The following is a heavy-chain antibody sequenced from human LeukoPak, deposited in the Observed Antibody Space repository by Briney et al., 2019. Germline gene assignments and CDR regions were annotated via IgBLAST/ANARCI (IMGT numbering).Heavy chain of an antibody. V-gene: IGHV3-23*01. Sequence: GGSLRLSCAASGFTFSSYAMSWVRQAPGKGLEWVSAISGSGGSTYYADSVKGRFTISRDNSKNTLYLQMNSLRAEDTAVYYCAKDPHYDFWSGYYDWFDPWGQGTLVTVSS. CDR2: ISGSGGST. CDR1: GFTFSSYA. CDR3: AKDPHYDFWSGYYDWFDP. D-gene: IGHD3-3*01. J-gene: IGHJ5*02.